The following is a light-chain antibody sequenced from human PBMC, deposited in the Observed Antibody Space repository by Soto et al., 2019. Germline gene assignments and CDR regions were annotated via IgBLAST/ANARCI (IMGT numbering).Light chain of an antibody. CDR2: AAS. CDR3: QQANSFPIT. J-gene: IGKJ5*01. CDR1: QGISSW. Sequence: DIQMTQSPSSVSASVGDRVTITCRASQGISSWLAWYQKKPGKAPNLLIYAASSLQSGVPSRFSGSESGTDFTLTISSMQPEECAIYFCQQANSFPITFGQGTRLEIK. V-gene: IGKV1-12*01.